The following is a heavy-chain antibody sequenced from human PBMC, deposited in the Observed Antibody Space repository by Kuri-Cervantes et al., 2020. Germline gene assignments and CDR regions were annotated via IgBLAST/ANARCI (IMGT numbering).Heavy chain of an antibody. CDR3: AKGTTTSIAARLGYYYYMDV. CDR2: ISNSGDTI. D-gene: IGHD6-6*01. J-gene: IGHJ6*03. Sequence: GGSLRLSCAASGFIFSAYEMNWVRQAPGKGLDWVSYISNSGDTIYYADSVKGRFTISRDNSKNTLYLQMNSLRAEDTAVYYCAKGTTTSIAARLGYYYYMDVWGKGTTVTVSS. V-gene: IGHV3-48*03. CDR1: GFIFSAYE.